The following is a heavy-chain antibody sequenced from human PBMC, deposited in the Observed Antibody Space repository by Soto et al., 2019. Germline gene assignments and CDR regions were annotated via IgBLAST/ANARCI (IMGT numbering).Heavy chain of an antibody. Sequence: SETLSLTCAVSGGSISSSNWWSWVRQPPGKGLEWIGEIYHSGSTNYNPSLKSRVTISVDKSKNQFSLKLSSVTAADTAVYYCAXKGHCSSTSGYPNWFDPWGQGTLVTVSS. CDR2: IYHSGST. D-gene: IGHD2-2*01. CDR1: GGSISSSNW. CDR3: AXKGHCSSTSGYPNWFDP. V-gene: IGHV4-4*02. J-gene: IGHJ5*02.